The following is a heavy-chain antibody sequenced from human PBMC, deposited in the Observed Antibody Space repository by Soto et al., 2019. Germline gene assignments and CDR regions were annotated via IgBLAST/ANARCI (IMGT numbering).Heavy chain of an antibody. CDR2: IIPIFGTP. Sequence: SVKVSCKASGGTFTDLVLHWVRQAPGQGLEWMGGIIPIFGTPNYAQKFQGRVIITADEFTSTAHMELSSLRSEDTAVYYCARGWDHYDSSGLLTWFDPWGQGTLVTVSS. D-gene: IGHD3-22*01. J-gene: IGHJ5*02. V-gene: IGHV1-69*13. CDR1: GGTFTDLV. CDR3: ARGWDHYDSSGLLTWFDP.